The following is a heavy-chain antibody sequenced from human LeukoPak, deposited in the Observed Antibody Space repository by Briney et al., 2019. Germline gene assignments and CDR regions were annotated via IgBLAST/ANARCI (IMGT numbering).Heavy chain of an antibody. J-gene: IGHJ3*02. CDR3: AKEGDYYGSGSYRDGFDI. D-gene: IGHD3-10*01. CDR1: GFTFSTHG. V-gene: IGHV3-30*02. Sequence: GGSLRLSCAAAGFTFSTHGMHWVRQAPGKGLEWVAFIRYDGINKYYADSVKGRFTISRDSFKNTLYLQMNSLRPEDTAVYYCAKEGDYYGSGSYRDGFDIWGQGTRATVSS. CDR2: IRYDGINK.